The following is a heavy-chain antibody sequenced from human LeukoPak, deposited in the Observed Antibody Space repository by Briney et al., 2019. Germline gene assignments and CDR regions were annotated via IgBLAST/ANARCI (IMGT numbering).Heavy chain of an antibody. CDR3: ARGTGTNKPFDY. CDR1: GGSISSGSYY. CDR2: IYTSGST. Sequence: PSETLSLTCTVSGGSISSGSYYWSWIRQPAGKGLEWIGRIYTSGSTNYNPSLKSRVTISVDTSKNQFSLKLSSVTAADTAVYYCARGTGTNKPFDYWGQGTLVTVSS. D-gene: IGHD1-7*01. J-gene: IGHJ4*02. V-gene: IGHV4-61*02.